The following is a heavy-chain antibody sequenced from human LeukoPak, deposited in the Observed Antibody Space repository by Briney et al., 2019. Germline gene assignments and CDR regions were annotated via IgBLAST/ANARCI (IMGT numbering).Heavy chain of an antibody. V-gene: IGHV1-69*05. D-gene: IGHD5-18*01. CDR3: ARNHDSYGSNWFDP. CDR1: GGTFSSYA. J-gene: IGHJ5*02. Sequence: ASVKVSCKASGGTFSSYAISWVRQAPGQGLEWIGGIIPIFGTANYAQKFQGRVTITTDESTSTAYMELSSLRSEDTAVYYCARNHDSYGSNWFDPWGQGTLVTVSS. CDR2: IIPIFGTA.